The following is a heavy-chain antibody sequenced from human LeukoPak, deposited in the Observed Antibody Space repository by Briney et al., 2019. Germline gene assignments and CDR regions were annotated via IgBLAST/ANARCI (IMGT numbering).Heavy chain of an antibody. CDR2: IYYSGST. CDR1: GGSISSYY. Sequence: PSETLSLTCTVSGGSISSYYWSWIRQPPGKGLEWIGYIYYSGSTNYNPSLKSRVTISVDTSKNQFSLKLSSVTAADTAVYYCARAGLHYDILTGYHLGYYFDYWGQGTLVTVSS. D-gene: IGHD3-9*01. J-gene: IGHJ4*02. CDR3: ARAGLHYDILTGYHLGYYFDY. V-gene: IGHV4-59*01.